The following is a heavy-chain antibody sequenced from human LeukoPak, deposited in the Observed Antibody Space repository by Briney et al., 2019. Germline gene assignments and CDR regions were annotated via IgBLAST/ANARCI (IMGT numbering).Heavy chain of an antibody. Sequence: PSETLSLTCNVSGGSVTDYYWSWIRQSPGKGLEWIGYIYYTGTSYNPSLKSRVTISADTSKNQFSLKLISVTAPGTAGYYCASRKLGNDYWGQGTLVTVSS. D-gene: IGHD7-27*01. J-gene: IGHJ4*02. CDR1: GGSVTDYY. V-gene: IGHV4-59*02. CDR2: IYYTGT. CDR3: ASRKLGNDY.